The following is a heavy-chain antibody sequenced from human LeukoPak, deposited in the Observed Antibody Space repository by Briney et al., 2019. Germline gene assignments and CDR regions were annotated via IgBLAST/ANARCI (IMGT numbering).Heavy chain of an antibody. Sequence: GGSLRLSCAASGFTFDDYGMSWVRQAPGKGLEWVSGINWNGGSTGYADSVKGRFTISRDNAKNSLYLQMNSLRAEDTAVYYCAKDAYGAFYFDYWGQGTLVTVSS. CDR1: GFTFDDYG. CDR2: INWNGGST. V-gene: IGHV3-20*04. J-gene: IGHJ4*02. D-gene: IGHD3-16*01. CDR3: AKDAYGAFYFDY.